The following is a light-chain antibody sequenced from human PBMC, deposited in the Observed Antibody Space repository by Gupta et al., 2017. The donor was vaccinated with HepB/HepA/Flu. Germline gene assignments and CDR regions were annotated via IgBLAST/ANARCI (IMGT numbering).Light chain of an antibody. CDR2: ASS. Sequence: DVQMTQSPSSLSASVGDRVTITCQASQDISKSLNWYQQKPGKAPKFLIYASSKLVTGVPSRFIGRGSGTDFTFTISSLQPEDIATYFCQQYDLMMTFGGGTKVQIK. CDR3: QQYDLMMT. V-gene: IGKV1-33*01. J-gene: IGKJ4*01. CDR1: QDISKS.